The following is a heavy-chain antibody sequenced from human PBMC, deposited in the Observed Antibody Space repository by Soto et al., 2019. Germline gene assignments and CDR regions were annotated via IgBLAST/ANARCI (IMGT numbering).Heavy chain of an antibody. CDR2: IWYDGSNK. Sequence: GGSLRLSCAASGFTFSSYGMHWVRQAPGKGLEWVAVIWYDGSNKYYADSVKGRFTISRDNSKNTLYLQMNSLRAEDTAVYYCARGYSSSWYGDFDYWGQGTLVTVSS. V-gene: IGHV3-33*01. J-gene: IGHJ4*02. CDR3: ARGYSSSWYGDFDY. CDR1: GFTFSSYG. D-gene: IGHD6-13*01.